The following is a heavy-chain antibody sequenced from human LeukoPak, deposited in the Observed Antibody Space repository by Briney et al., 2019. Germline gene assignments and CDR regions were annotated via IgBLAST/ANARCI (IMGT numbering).Heavy chain of an antibody. CDR1: GFSFKTYE. Sequence: PGGSLRLSCVASGFSFKTYEMNWVRQAPGKGLEWVSSISSSSSYIYYADSVKGRFTISRDNAKNSLYLQMNSLRAEDTAVYYCARAGIAVAGPSNWFDPWGQGTLVTVSS. CDR3: ARAGIAVAGPSNWFDP. J-gene: IGHJ5*02. CDR2: ISSSSSYI. V-gene: IGHV3-21*01. D-gene: IGHD6-19*01.